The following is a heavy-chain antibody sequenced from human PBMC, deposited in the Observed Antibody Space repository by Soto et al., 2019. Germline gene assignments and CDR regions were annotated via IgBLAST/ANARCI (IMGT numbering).Heavy chain of an antibody. J-gene: IGHJ4*02. CDR2: ISNDATNK. V-gene: IGHV3-30-3*01. CDR3: ARTIRVGATEIDD. CDR1: GFTFSTYA. Sequence: QVHLVESGGGVVQPGRSLRLSCAASGFTFSTYALHWVRQAPGKGLEWVAVISNDATNKYYADSVSGRFTISRDNSKNTLFLQMNSLRAEDTGLYYWARTIRVGATEIDDWGQGTLVTVSS. D-gene: IGHD1-26*01.